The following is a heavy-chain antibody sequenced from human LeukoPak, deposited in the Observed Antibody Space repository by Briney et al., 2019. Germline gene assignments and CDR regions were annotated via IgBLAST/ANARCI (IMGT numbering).Heavy chain of an antibody. Sequence: GGSLRLSCAASGFTLSSYGKHWVRQAPGKGLEWVAFIRYDGSNKYYADSVKGRFTISRDNSKNTLYLQMNSLRAEDTAVYYCAKRVVPAADAFDIWGQGTMVTVSS. V-gene: IGHV3-30*02. CDR2: IRYDGSNK. CDR3: AKRVVPAADAFDI. J-gene: IGHJ3*02. CDR1: GFTLSSYG. D-gene: IGHD2-2*01.